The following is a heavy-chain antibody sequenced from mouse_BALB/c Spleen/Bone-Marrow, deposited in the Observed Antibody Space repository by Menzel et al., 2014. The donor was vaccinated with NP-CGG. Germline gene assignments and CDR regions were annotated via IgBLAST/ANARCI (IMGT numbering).Heavy chain of an antibody. CDR1: GFTFSDYY. D-gene: IGHD2-1*01. CDR2: INDGGSYT. Sequence: DVHLVESGGGLVKPGGSLKLSCAVSGFTFSDYYMYWVRQNPEKRLEWVATINDGGSYTYYPDSVKGRFTISRDNAKNNLHLQMSSLKSEDTAMYYCARDGNFAMDYWGQGTSVTVSS. J-gene: IGHJ4*01. V-gene: IGHV5-4*02. CDR3: ARDGNFAMDY.